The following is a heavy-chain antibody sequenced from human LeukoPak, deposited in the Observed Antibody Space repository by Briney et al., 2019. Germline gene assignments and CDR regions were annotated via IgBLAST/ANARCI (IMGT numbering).Heavy chain of an antibody. CDR2: IDSTGDYT. V-gene: IGHV3-23*01. CDR3: AKGSSGGRPYYFDY. D-gene: IGHD3-22*01. J-gene: IGHJ4*02. Sequence: GGSLRLSCAASGFTFRSYAMSWVRQAPGKGLDWVSAIDSTGDYTYHADSVKGQLTISRDNSKNTLYLQMDSLRAEDTAIYYCAKGSSGGRPYYFDYWGQGTLVTVSS. CDR1: GFTFRSYA.